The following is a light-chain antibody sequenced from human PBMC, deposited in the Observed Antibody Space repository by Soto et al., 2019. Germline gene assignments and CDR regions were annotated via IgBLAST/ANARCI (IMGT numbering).Light chain of an antibody. CDR3: QKYNSVPLT. CDR1: QGISNY. CDR2: AAS. Sequence: DIQMTQSPSSLSASVGDRVTITCWASQGISNYLAWYQQKPGKVPKLLIYAASTLHSGVPSRFSGSGSGTDFTLTISTLQPEDVATYYCQKYNSVPLTFGGGTKVEIK. V-gene: IGKV1-27*01. J-gene: IGKJ4*01.